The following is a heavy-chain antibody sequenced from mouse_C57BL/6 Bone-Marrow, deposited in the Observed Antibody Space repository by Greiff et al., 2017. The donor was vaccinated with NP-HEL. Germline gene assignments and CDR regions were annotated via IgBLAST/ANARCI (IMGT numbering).Heavy chain of an antibody. J-gene: IGHJ3*01. Sequence: QVQLKESGPGLVAPSQSLSITCTVSGFSLTSYGVDWVRQSPGKGLEWLGVIWGVGSTNYNSALKSRLSISKDNSKSQVFLKMNSLQTDDTAMYYCDSSDYYGSSYVRFAYWGQGTLVTVSA. CDR2: IWGVGST. CDR3: DSSDYYGSSYVRFAY. V-gene: IGHV2-6*01. CDR1: GFSLTSYG. D-gene: IGHD1-1*01.